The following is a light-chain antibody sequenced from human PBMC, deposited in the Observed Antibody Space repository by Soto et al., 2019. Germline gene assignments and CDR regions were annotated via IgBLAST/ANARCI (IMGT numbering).Light chain of an antibody. CDR2: DAS. CDR3: QQYNSWAPSGT. Sequence: EIVMTQSPATLSVSPEERATLSCRASQTIGSNLAWYQPKPGQPPRLLIYDASPRAADIPASFTGSGSGLEYTLTISSRQSEDFAVFSCQQYNSWAPSGTCGQGTMVDI. J-gene: IGKJ1*01. V-gene: IGKV3-15*01. CDR1: QTIGSN.